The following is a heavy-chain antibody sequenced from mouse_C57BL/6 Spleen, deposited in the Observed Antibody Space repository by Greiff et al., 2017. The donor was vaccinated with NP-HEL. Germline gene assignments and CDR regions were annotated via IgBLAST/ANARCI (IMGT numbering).Heavy chain of an antibody. CDR3: ARYGSSSLFDY. D-gene: IGHD1-1*01. V-gene: IGHV7-3*01. J-gene: IGHJ2*01. CDR1: GFTFTDYY. Sequence: EVQLVESGGGLVQPGGSLSLSCAASGFTFTDYYMSWVRQPPGKALEWLGFIRNKANGYTTEYSASVKGRFTISRDNSQSILYLQMNALRAEDSATYYCARYGSSSLFDYWGQGTTLTVSS. CDR2: IRNKANGYTT.